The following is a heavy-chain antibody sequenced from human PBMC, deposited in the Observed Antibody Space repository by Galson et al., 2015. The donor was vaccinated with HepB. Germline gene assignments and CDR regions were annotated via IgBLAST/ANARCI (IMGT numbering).Heavy chain of an antibody. V-gene: IGHV3-23*01. Sequence: SLRLSCAASGFTFSSYAMSWVRQAPGKGLEWVSAISGSGGSTYYADSVKGRFTISRDNSKNTLYLQMNSLRAEDTAVYYCAKDVSVGRQQLPRGYFDYWGQGTLVTVSS. CDR1: GFTFSSYA. CDR3: AKDVSVGRQQLPRGYFDY. J-gene: IGHJ4*02. D-gene: IGHD6-13*01. CDR2: ISGSGGST.